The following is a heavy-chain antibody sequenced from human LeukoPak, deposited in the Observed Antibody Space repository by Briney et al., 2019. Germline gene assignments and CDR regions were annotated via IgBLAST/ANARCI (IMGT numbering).Heavy chain of an antibody. CDR1: GFPFNVQT. V-gene: IGHV3-7*01. D-gene: IGHD1-26*01. Sequence: GGSLRLSCAASGFPFNVQTMSWVRQAPGKGLDWVASMREDGREIYYVDSVKGRFTISRDNPKNSLYLQMNSLRAEDTAVYYCARGGATRGRFEKWGQGTLVTVSS. CDR3: ARGGATRGRFEK. CDR2: MREDGREI. J-gene: IGHJ4*02.